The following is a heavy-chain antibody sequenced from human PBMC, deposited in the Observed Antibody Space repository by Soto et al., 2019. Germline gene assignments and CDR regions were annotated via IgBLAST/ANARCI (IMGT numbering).Heavy chain of an antibody. Sequence: GGSLRLSCAASGFTFSSYGMHWVRQAPGKGLEWVAVIWYDGSNKYYADSVRGRFTISRDNSKNTLYLGMNSLRAEDTALYYCARASGQTRVTPNDHWGQGTLVTVPS. J-gene: IGHJ4*02. V-gene: IGHV3-33*01. D-gene: IGHD2-21*02. CDR3: ARASGQTRVTPNDH. CDR2: IWYDGSNK. CDR1: GFTFSSYG.